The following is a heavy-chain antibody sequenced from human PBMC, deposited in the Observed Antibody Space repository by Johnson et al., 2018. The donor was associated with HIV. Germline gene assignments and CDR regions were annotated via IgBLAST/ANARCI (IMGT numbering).Heavy chain of an antibody. J-gene: IGHJ3*02. CDR2: IGTAGDT. V-gene: IGHV3-13*01. Sequence: VQLVESGGGLVQPGGSLRLSCAASGFTFSSYDMHWVRQATGKGLEWVSAIGTAGDTYYPGSVKGRFTISRDNSKNTLYLQMNSLRPEDTAVYYCARSLIAAADAFDIWGQGTMVTVSS. CDR1: GFTFSSYD. CDR3: ARSLIAAADAFDI. D-gene: IGHD6-13*01.